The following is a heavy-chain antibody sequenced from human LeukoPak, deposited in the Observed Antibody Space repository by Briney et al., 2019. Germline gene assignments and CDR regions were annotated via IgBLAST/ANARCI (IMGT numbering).Heavy chain of an antibody. J-gene: IGHJ3*01. CDR3: AREYFYDSSGYSDAIDL. CDR2: IWYDGSYK. V-gene: IGHV3-33*01. D-gene: IGHD3-22*01. Sequence: PGRSLRLSCSASGFAFSNYGVHWVRQAPGKGLEWVAVIWYDGSYKYYADSVKGRFTISRDNSKNTLYLQMNSLRAEDTAVYYCAREYFYDSSGYSDAIDLWGQGTMVTVSS. CDR1: GFAFSNYG.